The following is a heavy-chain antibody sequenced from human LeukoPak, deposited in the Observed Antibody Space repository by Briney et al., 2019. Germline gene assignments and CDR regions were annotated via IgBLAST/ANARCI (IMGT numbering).Heavy chain of an antibody. CDR2: IYHSGST. Sequence: SETLSLTCAVSGGSISSSNWWSWVRQPPGKGLEWIGEIYHSGSTNYNPSLKSRVTISVDTSKNQFSLKLSSVTAADTAVYYCARLRLEMTTVTTNWFDPWGQGTLVTVSS. CDR3: ARLRLEMTTVTTNWFDP. V-gene: IGHV4-4*02. CDR1: GGSISSSNW. J-gene: IGHJ5*02. D-gene: IGHD4-17*01.